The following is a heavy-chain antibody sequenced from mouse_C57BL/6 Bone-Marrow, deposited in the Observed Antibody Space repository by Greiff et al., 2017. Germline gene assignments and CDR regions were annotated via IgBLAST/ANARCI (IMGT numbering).Heavy chain of an antibody. CDR1: GYTFTDYY. Sequence: VQLQQSGPVLVKPGASVKMSCKASGYTFTDYYMNWVKQSHGKSLEWIGVINPYNGGTSYNQKFKGKATLTVDKSSSTAYMELNSLTSEDSAVYYCASVDGWFAYWGQGTLVTVSA. V-gene: IGHV1-19*01. CDR3: ASVDGWFAY. CDR2: INPYNGGT. D-gene: IGHD1-1*01. J-gene: IGHJ3*01.